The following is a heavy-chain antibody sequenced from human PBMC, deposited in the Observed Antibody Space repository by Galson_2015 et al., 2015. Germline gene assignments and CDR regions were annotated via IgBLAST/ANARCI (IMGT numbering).Heavy chain of an antibody. J-gene: IGHJ4*02. D-gene: IGHD1-1*01. V-gene: IGHV3-48*02. CDR3: ASSQLNN. CDR1: GFTFSSSS. CDR2: ISSRSSAM. Sequence: SLRLSCAASGFTFSSSSMNWVRQAPGKGLEWVSYISSRSSAMYYADSVEGRFTISRDNAKNSLYLQMNSLRDEDTAVYYCASSQLNNWGQGTLVTVSS.